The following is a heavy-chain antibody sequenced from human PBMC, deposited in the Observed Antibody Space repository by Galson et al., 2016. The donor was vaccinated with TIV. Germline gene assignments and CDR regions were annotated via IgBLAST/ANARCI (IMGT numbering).Heavy chain of an antibody. D-gene: IGHD6-25*01. V-gene: IGHV4-31*03. CDR2: IYNTGYT. J-gene: IGHJ5*02. CDR3: ARVVSAAVDWFDP. Sequence: SVSGDSISNGAYYWTWIRQHPGKGLEWIGYIYNTGYTSYNPSLKSRLTISVDTSMNQFSLGLNSVTAADTAVYYCARVVSAAVDWFDPWGPGTLVTVSS. CDR1: GDSISNGAYY.